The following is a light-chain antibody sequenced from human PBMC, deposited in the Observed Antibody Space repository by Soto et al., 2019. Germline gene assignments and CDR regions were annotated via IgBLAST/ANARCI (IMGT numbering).Light chain of an antibody. CDR2: AAS. CDR3: QQINSYPRT. Sequence: DIQLTQSPSFLSASVGDRVTITCRASQGISSYLAWYQQKPGKAPKLLIYAASTLQSGVPSRFSGSGSGTEFTLTISSLQPEEFATYYCQQINSYPRTFGQGTKLEIK. CDR1: QGISSY. J-gene: IGKJ2*01. V-gene: IGKV1-9*01.